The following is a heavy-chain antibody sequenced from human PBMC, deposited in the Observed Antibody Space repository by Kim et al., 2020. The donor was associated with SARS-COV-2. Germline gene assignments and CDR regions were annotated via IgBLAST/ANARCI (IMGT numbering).Heavy chain of an antibody. CDR1: GGSVSSGSYY. CDR3: ASGPDEYSGGWFDP. J-gene: IGHJ5*02. Sequence: SETLSLTCTVSGGSVSSGSYYWSWIRQPPGKGLEWIGYIYYSGSTNYNPSLKSRVTISVDTSKNQFSLKLSSVTAADTAVYYCASGPDEYSGGWFDPWGQGTLVTVSS. V-gene: IGHV4-61*01. D-gene: IGHD2-15*01. CDR2: IYYSGST.